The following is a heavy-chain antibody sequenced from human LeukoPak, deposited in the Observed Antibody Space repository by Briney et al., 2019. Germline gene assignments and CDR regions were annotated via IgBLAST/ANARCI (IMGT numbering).Heavy chain of an antibody. V-gene: IGHV1-2*02. CDR2: INPNNGGT. CDR3: ARVDKQQLVRENY. D-gene: IGHD6-13*01. J-gene: IGHJ4*02. CDR1: GFTFSDYY. Sequence: GASVKVSCKASGFTFSDYYFHWVRQAPGQGLEWVVFINPNNGGTLYAQKFQGRVTISSDTSINTAYMEMSSLRFDDTAVYYCARVDKQQLVRENYWGQGTLVTVSS.